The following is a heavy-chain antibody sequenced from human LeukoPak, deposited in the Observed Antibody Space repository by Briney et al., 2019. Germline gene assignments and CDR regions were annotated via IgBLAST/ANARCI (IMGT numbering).Heavy chain of an antibody. D-gene: IGHD3-22*01. CDR3: ARVSVLYDSSGYSYTSSYYYYGMDV. J-gene: IGHJ6*02. Sequence: SETLSLTCAVYGGSFSGYYWSWIRQPPGKGLEWIGEINHSGSTNYNPSPKSRVTISVDTSKNQFSLKLSSVTAADTAVYYCARVSVLYDSSGYSYTSSYYYYGMDVWGQGTTVTVSS. CDR1: GGSFSGYY. CDR2: INHSGST. V-gene: IGHV4-34*01.